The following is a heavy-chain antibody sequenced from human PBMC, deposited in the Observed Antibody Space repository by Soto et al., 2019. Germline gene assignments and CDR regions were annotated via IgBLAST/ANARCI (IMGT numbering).Heavy chain of an antibody. CDR2: IYYSGST. Sequence: QVQLQESGPGLVKASETLSLTCTVSGGSISGYYWSWIRQPPGKGLEWIGYIYYSGSTNYNPSLKSRVTISVDTSKNQFSLRLSSVTAADTGVYYCARNSPSRSSWWFDPWGQGTLVTVSS. J-gene: IGHJ5*02. CDR3: ARNSPSRSSWWFDP. V-gene: IGHV4-59*01. CDR1: GGSISGYY.